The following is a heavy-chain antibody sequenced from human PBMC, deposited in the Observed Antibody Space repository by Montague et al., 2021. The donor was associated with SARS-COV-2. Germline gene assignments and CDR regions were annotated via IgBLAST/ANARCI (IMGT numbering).Heavy chain of an antibody. CDR1: GGSISSSSYY. D-gene: IGHD3-22*01. J-gene: IGHJ4*02. V-gene: IGHV4-39*07. Sequence: SETLSLTCTVSGGSISSSSYYWGWIRQPPGKGLEWIGSIYYSGSTYYNPPLKSRVTISVDTSKNQFSLKLSSVTAAGTAVYYCAREGGWLSRGSYYFDYWGQGTLVTVSS. CDR3: AREGGWLSRGSYYFDY. CDR2: IYYSGST.